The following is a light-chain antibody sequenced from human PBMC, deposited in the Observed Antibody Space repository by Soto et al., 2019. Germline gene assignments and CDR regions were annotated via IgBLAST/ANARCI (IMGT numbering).Light chain of an antibody. CDR3: QSYDSSLSRV. CDR1: RSNIGAGYD. CDR2: GNS. V-gene: IGLV1-40*01. J-gene: IGLJ2*01. Sequence: QSVLTQPPSGSGAPGQRVTISCTGSRSNIGAGYDVHWYQRLPGTAPKLLIYGNSNRPSGVPHRFYGSKSGTSASLAITGRQAEDEAEYYCQSYDSSLSRVFGGGTTLPVL.